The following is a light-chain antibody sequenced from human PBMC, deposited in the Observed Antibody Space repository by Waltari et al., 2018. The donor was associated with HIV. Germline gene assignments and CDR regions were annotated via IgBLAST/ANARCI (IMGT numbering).Light chain of an antibody. J-gene: IGLJ3*02. CDR3: AAWDGNLNGRV. CDR1: RSTIVDTT. Sequence: QSVLTQPPSASGTPGQRVTISCSGGRSTIVDTTVYWYQQLPGTAPRLVIYSDSERPSGVPDRFSGSKSGTSASLAISGLQSEDEADYYCAAWDGNLNGRVFGGGTKLTVL. CDR2: SDS. V-gene: IGLV1-44*01.